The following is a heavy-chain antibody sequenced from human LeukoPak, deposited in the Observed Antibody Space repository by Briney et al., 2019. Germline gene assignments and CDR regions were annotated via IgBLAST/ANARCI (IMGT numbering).Heavy chain of an antibody. CDR2: IYYSGST. Sequence: SETLSLTCTVSGGSISSYYWSWIRQPPGKGLEWIGGIYYSGSTYSNPSLQSRVTISVDTSKNQFSLKLNSVTAADTAVYYCASFYCSGGSCYRYYSYYYMDVWGKGTTVTISS. D-gene: IGHD2-15*01. CDR1: GGSISSYY. V-gene: IGHV4-59*05. CDR3: ASFYCSGGSCYRYYSYYYMDV. J-gene: IGHJ6*03.